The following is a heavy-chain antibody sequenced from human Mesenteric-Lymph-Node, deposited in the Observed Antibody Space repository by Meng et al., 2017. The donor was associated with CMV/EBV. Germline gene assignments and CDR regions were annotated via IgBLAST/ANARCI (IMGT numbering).Heavy chain of an antibody. Sequence: SVKVSCKASGFTFTGSAVQWVRQARGQRLEWIGWIVVGSGNTNYAQKFQERVTITRDMSTSTAYMELSSLRSEDTAVYYCARWDYSNYFSYSDYWGQGTLVTVSS. CDR2: IVVGSGNT. CDR1: GFTFTGSA. V-gene: IGHV1-58*01. CDR3: ARWDYSNYFSYSDY. J-gene: IGHJ4*02. D-gene: IGHD4-11*01.